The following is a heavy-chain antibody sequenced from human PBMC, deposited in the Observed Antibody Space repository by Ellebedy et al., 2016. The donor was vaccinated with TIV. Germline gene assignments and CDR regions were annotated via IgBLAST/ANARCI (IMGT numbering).Heavy chain of an antibody. CDR1: GFTFSSHW. CDR2: INARGGNT. J-gene: IGHJ6*02. CDR3: AKGWGIVDV. Sequence: GESLKISCAASGFTFSSHWMNWVRQAPGKGLEWVSTINARGGNTYYGDSVKGRFTISRDNSKNTLYLQMNSLRAEDTAIYYCAKGWGIVDVWGQGTTVTVSS. V-gene: IGHV3-23*01. D-gene: IGHD3-16*01.